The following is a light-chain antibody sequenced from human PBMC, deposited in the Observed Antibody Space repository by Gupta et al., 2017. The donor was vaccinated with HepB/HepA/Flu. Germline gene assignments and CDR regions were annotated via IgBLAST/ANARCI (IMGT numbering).Light chain of an antibody. CDR2: RNN. V-gene: IGLV1-47*01. CDR3: ATGDDSRSGYV. CDR1: SSNIVSNY. Sequence: SVLTQPPSASGTPGQRVTISCSGSSSNIVSNYVYWYQQFPGTAPKLLIYRNNKRPSGVPARFSGSKSGTTASVTISGLRADDEADYYCATGDDSRSGYVFGNGTKVTVL. J-gene: IGLJ1*01.